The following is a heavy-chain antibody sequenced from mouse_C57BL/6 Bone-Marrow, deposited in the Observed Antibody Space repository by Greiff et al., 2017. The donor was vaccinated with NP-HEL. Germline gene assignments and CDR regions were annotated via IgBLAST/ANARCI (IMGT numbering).Heavy chain of an antibody. V-gene: IGHV5-16*01. CDR2: INYDGSST. CDR1: GFTLSDYY. CDR3: AREGGLRRRTYAMDY. D-gene: IGHD2-4*01. J-gene: IGHJ4*01. Sequence: EVQLQESEGGLVQPGSSMKLSCTASGFTLSDYYMAWVRQVPEKGLEWVANINYDGSSTYYLDSLKSRFIISRDNAKNILYLQMSSLKSEDTATYYCAREGGLRRRTYAMDYWGQGTSVTVSS.